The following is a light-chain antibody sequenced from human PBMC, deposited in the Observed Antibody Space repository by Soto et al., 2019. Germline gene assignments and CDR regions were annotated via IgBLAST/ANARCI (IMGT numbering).Light chain of an antibody. J-gene: IGKJ2*01. CDR2: GAS. V-gene: IGKV3-15*01. CDR1: RSVGSN. CDR3: QQYDSWPRT. Sequence: EIVMTQSPATLSVSPGERATLSCRASRSVGSNLAWYQQTPGQAPRPLIYGASSRATGVPARFSGSGSGTEFTLTISSLQSEDFALYYCQQYDSWPRTFGQGTKVEIK.